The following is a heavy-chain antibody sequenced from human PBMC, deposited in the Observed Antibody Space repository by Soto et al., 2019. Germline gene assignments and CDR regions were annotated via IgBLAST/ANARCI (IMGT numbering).Heavy chain of an antibody. CDR2: IIPIFGTA. CDR3: ARGDSGSYNGGFDY. V-gene: IGHV1-69*06. CDR1: GGTFSSYA. D-gene: IGHD1-26*01. Sequence: QVQLVQSGAEVKKPGSSVEVSCKASGGTFSSYAISWVRQAPGQGLEWMGGIIPIFGTANYAQKFQGRVTITADKSTSTAYMELSSLRSEDTALYYCARGDSGSYNGGFDYWGQGTLVTVSS. J-gene: IGHJ4*02.